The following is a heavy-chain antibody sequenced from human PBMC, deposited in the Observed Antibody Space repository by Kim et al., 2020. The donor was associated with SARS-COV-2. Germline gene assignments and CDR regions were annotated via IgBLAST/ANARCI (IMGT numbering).Heavy chain of an antibody. Sequence: SETLSLTCTVSGGSISSYYWSWIRQPPGKGLEWIGYIYYSGSTNYNPSLKSRVTISVDTSKNQFSLKLSSVTAADTAVYYCARHYLAARPFDYWGQGTLVTVSS. D-gene: IGHD6-6*01. CDR1: GGSISSYY. V-gene: IGHV4-59*08. CDR2: IYYSGST. CDR3: ARHYLAARPFDY. J-gene: IGHJ4*02.